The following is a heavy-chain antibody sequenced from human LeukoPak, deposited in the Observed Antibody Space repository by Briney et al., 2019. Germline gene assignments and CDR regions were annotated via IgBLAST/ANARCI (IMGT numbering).Heavy chain of an antibody. Sequence: GGSLRLSCAASGFTVSSNYMSWVRQAPGKGLDWVSIVYSGGSTYYADSVKGRFTISRDNSKNTLYLQMNSLRAEDTAVYYCARDKTGNRYFDSWGQGTLVTVSS. CDR2: VYSGGST. V-gene: IGHV3-53*01. CDR3: ARDKTGNRYFDS. CDR1: GFTVSSNY. J-gene: IGHJ4*02. D-gene: IGHD1-14*01.